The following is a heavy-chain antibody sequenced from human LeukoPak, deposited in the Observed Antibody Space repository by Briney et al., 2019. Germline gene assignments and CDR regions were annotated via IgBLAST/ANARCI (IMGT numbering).Heavy chain of an antibody. CDR3: ATGADRSGYFYHLDY. D-gene: IGHD3-22*01. J-gene: IGHJ4*02. V-gene: IGHV4-59*08. CDR1: GGSIKNYY. Sequence: SETLSLTCSVSGGSIKNYYWTWIRQSPGEGLEWNGHISYSGGTKSSPSLKSRVTISLDTSKNQFSLNLKSVTAADTAIYYCATGADRSGYFYHLDYWGQGALVTVSA. CDR2: ISYSGGT.